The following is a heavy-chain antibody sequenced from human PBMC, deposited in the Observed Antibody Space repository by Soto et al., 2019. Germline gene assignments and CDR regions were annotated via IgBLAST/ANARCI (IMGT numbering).Heavy chain of an antibody. J-gene: IGHJ4*02. D-gene: IGHD5-12*01. V-gene: IGHV3-23*01. Sequence: GGSLRLSCAASGFTFSSYAMSWVRQAPGKGLEWVSAISGSGGSTYYADSVKGRFTISRDNSKNTLYLQMNSLRAEDTAVYYCAKDDRKPKTRDGYNGGRKCRYFDYWGQGTLVTVSS. CDR3: AKDDRKPKTRDGYNGGRKCRYFDY. CDR2: ISGSGGST. CDR1: GFTFSSYA.